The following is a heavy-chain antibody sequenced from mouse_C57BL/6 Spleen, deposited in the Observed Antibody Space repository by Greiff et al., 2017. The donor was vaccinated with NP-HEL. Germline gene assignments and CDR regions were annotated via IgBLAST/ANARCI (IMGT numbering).Heavy chain of an antibody. V-gene: IGHV1-69*01. J-gene: IGHJ3*01. CDR2: IDPSDSYT. Sequence: VQLQQPGAELVMPGASVKLSCKASGYTFTSYWMHWVKQRPGQGLEWIGEIDPSDSYTNYNQKFKGKSTLTVDKSSSTAYMQLSSLTSEDSAVYYCARPGYYGSSFAYWGQGTLVTVSA. CDR1: GYTFTSYW. CDR3: ARPGYYGSSFAY. D-gene: IGHD1-1*01.